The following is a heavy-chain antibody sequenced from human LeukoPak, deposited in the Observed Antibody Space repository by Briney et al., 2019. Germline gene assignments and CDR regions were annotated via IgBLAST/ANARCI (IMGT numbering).Heavy chain of an antibody. CDR1: GYTFTGYY. CDR2: FDPEDGET. D-gene: IGHD4-17*01. Sequence: ASVKVSCKASGYTFTGYYMHWVRQAPGKGLEWMGGFDPEDGETIYAQKFQGRVTMTEDTSTDTAYMELSSLRSEDTAVYYCATTMTRSLDYWGQGTLVTVSS. V-gene: IGHV1-24*01. CDR3: ATTMTRSLDY. J-gene: IGHJ4*02.